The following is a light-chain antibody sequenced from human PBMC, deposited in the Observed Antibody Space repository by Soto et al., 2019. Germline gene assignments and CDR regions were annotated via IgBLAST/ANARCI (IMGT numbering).Light chain of an antibody. CDR1: QSVSSSY. V-gene: IGKV3-20*01. J-gene: IGKJ4*01. CDR3: QQYGSSLL. CDR2: GAS. Sequence: TLYLSSGEGATPSCRASQSVSSSYLAWYQQKPGQAPRLLIYGASSRATGIPDRFSGSGSGTDFTLTISRLEPEDFAVYYCQQYGSSLLFGGGTKVDNK.